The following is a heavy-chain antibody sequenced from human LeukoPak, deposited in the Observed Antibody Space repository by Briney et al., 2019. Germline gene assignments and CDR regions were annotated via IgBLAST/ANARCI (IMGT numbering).Heavy chain of an antibody. V-gene: IGHV4-34*01. CDR2: INHSGST. D-gene: IGHD3-22*01. J-gene: IGHJ4*02. CDR3: ARGRPGYKNYYDCSGYPSVCFDY. Sequence: SETLSLTCAVYGGSFSGYYWSWIRQPPGKGLEWIGEINHSGSTNYNPSLKSRATISVDTSKNQFSLKLSSVTAADTAVYYCARGRPGYKNYYDCSGYPSVCFDYWGQGTLVTVSS. CDR1: GGSFSGYY.